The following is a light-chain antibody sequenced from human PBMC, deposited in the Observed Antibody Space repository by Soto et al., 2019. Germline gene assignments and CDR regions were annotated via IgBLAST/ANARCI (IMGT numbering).Light chain of an antibody. V-gene: IGKV1-5*01. Sequence: DIPMTQSPSTLSASVGDRVTITCRASQSISSWLAWYQQKPGIAPKLLIYDASILESGVPSRFSGSGSGTEFTLTISSLQPDDVASYYCQQYNSYSPTFGQGTKLEIK. CDR3: QQYNSYSPT. CDR2: DAS. J-gene: IGKJ2*01. CDR1: QSISSW.